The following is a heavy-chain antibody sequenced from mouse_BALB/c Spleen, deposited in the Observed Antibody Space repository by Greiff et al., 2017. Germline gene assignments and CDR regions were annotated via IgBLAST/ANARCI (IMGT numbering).Heavy chain of an antibody. Sequence: EVKVVESGGDLVKPGGSLILSCAASGFTFSSYGMSWVRQTPDKRLEWVATISSGGSYTYYPDSVKGRFTISRDNAKNTLYLQMSSLKSEDTAMYYCARHRRYDSDYAMDYWGQGTSVTVSS. CDR3: ARHRRYDSDYAMDY. V-gene: IGHV5-6*01. J-gene: IGHJ4*01. CDR1: GFTFSSYG. D-gene: IGHD2-14*01. CDR2: ISSGGSYT.